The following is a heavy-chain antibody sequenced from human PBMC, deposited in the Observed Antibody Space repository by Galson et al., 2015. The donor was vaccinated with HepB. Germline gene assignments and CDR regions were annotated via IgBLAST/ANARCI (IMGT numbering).Heavy chain of an antibody. Sequence: SVKVSCKASGYTFTRYGVSWVRQAPGQGLEWMGWISNYGEKTYYLKKFEGKVTMTTDTSASTAYMELRSLSSDDTAVYFCARDMDLWSAQRGYNYGALDNRVDPWGQGTLVTVSS. CDR3: ARDMDLWSAQRGYNYGALDNRVDP. V-gene: IGHV1-18*04. CDR1: GYTFTRYG. CDR2: ISNYGEKT. D-gene: IGHD3-22*01. J-gene: IGHJ5*02.